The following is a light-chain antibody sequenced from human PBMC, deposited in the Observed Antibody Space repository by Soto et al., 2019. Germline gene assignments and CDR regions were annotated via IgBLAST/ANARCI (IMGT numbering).Light chain of an antibody. Sequence: QSVLTQPPSASGTPGQRVTISCSGSSSNIGHNSVNWYQQLPGTAPKVLIYTNNQPPSGVPDRFSGSKSGTSASLAISGLQSEDEADYYCAAWDDSLNGLYVFGTGTKLTVL. V-gene: IGLV1-44*01. CDR2: TNN. CDR1: SSNIGHNS. J-gene: IGLJ1*01. CDR3: AAWDDSLNGLYV.